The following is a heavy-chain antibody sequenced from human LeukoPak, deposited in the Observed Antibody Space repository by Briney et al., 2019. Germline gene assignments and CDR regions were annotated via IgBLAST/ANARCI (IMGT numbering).Heavy chain of an antibody. D-gene: IGHD1-26*01. CDR3: AKGRSGSGSYYYGMDV. CDR2: ISAYNGNT. Sequence: ASVKVSCKASGYTFTSYGISWVRQAPGQGLEWMGWISAYNGNTNYAQKLQGRVTMTTDTSTSTAYMELRSLRAGDTAVYYCAKGRSGSGSYYYGMDVWGQGTTVTVSS. V-gene: IGHV1-18*01. J-gene: IGHJ6*02. CDR1: GYTFTSYG.